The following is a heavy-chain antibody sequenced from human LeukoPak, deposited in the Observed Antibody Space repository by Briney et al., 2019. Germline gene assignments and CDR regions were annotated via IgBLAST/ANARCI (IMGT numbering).Heavy chain of an antibody. CDR2: IYYSGNT. V-gene: IGHV4-59*01. CDR3: ARDLGYCSSTSCYTWFDP. D-gene: IGHD2-2*02. CDR1: GGSISSYY. Sequence: SETLSLTCTVSGGSISSYYWSWIRQPPGKGLEWIGYIYYSGNTNYNPSLKSRVTMSVDTSKNQFSLKLSSVTAADTAVYYCARDLGYCSSTSCYTWFDPWGQGTLVTVSS. J-gene: IGHJ5*02.